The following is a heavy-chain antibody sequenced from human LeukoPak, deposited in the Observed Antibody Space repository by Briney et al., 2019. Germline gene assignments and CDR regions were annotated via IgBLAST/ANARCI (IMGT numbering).Heavy chain of an antibody. V-gene: IGHV3-23*01. D-gene: IGHD6-19*01. CDR3: AKGVPGSGWYSGFDAFDI. CDR2: ISGSGGVT. J-gene: IGHJ3*02. CDR1: GFTFSSHA. Sequence: GGSLRLSCVGSGFTFSSHAMSWVRQAPGKGLEWVSGISGSGGVTYYADSVKGRFSISRDNSKNTVFLQMNSLRVEDTALYYCAKGVPGSGWYSGFDAFDIWGRGTMVTVSS.